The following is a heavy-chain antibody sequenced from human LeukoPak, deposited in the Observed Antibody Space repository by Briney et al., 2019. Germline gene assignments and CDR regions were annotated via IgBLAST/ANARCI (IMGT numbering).Heavy chain of an antibody. V-gene: IGHV3-74*01. Sequence: GGSLRLSCAASGFTFSSYWMHWVRQAPGKGLVWVSRINSDGSSTSYADSVKGRFTISRDNAKNTLYLQMNSLRAEDTAVYYCAGVRGSMVRGVLPYYFDYWGQGTLVTVSS. D-gene: IGHD3-10*01. CDR3: AGVRGSMVRGVLPYYFDY. CDR2: INSDGSST. J-gene: IGHJ4*02. CDR1: GFTFSSYW.